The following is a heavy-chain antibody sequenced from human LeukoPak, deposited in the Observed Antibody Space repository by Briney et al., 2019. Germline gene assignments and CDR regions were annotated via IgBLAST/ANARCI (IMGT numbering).Heavy chain of an antibody. V-gene: IGHV3-53*01. CDR3: TKSGPPDPD. J-gene: IGHJ3*01. CDR2: NYSGDGT. Sequence: PGGSLRLSCAASGLSASSNDMSSVCPAPGKGLEWVSFNYSGDGTYYADSVKGRFTISGDNSKNTLYLQMNSLRAEDTAMYYCTKSGPPDPDWGQGTMVTVSS. D-gene: IGHD1-14*01. CDR1: GLSASSND.